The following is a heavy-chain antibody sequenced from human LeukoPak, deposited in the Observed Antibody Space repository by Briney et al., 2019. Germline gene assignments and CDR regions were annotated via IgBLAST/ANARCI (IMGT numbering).Heavy chain of an antibody. CDR1: GGSISSSSYH. D-gene: IGHD3-16*01. CDR2: INHSGST. V-gene: IGHV4-39*07. CDR3: AGSYVWGNSKFYYYYGMDV. J-gene: IGHJ6*02. Sequence: PSETLSLTCTVSGGSISSSSYHWGWIRQPPGKGLEWIGEINHSGSTNYNPSLKSRVTISVDTSKNQFSLKLSSVTAADTAVYYCAGSYVWGNSKFYYYYGMDVWGQGTTVTVSS.